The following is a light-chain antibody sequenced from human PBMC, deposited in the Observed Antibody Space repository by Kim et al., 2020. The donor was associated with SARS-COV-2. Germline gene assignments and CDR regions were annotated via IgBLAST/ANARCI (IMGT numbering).Light chain of an antibody. CDR2: KAS. V-gene: IGKV1-5*03. CDR3: QHYNGYPIT. CDR1: QSINTY. J-gene: IGKJ4*01. Sequence: DIQMTQFPSTLSASVGDRVTITCRASQSINTYLAWYQQKPGTAPKLLVYKASSLERGVPSRFSGSGSGTAFTLTISNLQPDDLATYYCQHYNGYPITFGGGTKVDIK.